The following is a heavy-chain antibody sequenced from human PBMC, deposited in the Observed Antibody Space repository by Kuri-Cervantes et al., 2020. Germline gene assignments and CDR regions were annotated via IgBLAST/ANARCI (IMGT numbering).Heavy chain of an antibody. V-gene: IGHV1-69*05. Sequence: SVKVSCKASGGTFSSYAISWVRQAPGQGLEWMGGIIPIFGTANYAQKFQGRVTITTDESTSTAYMELSSLRSEDTAVYYCARGSGPSQYSRYYYYMDVWGKGTTVTVSS. CDR2: IIPIFGTA. CDR1: GGTFSSYA. J-gene: IGHJ6*03. CDR3: ARGSGPSQYSRYYYYMDV. D-gene: IGHD6-6*01.